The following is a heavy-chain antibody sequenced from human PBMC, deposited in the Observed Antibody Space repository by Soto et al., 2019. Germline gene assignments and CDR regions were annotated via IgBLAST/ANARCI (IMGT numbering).Heavy chain of an antibody. CDR1: GFTFSSYA. J-gene: IGHJ5*02. CDR3: AKDRSSGWYENWFDP. V-gene: IGHV3-23*01. CDR2: ISGSGGST. D-gene: IGHD6-19*01. Sequence: EVQLLESGGGLVQPGGSLRLSCAAYGFTFSSYAMSWVRQAPGKGLEWVSAISGSGGSTYYADSVKGRFTISRDNSKNTLYLQMNSLRAEDTAVYYCAKDRSSGWYENWFDPWGQGTLVTVSS.